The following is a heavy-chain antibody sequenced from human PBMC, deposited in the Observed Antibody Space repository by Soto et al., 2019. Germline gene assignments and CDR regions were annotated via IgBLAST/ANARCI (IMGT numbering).Heavy chain of an antibody. V-gene: IGHV3-7*03. Sequence: EVQLVESGGGLVQPGESLRLSCAASGFTFSNSWMSWVRQAPGKGLEWVANIKEDGSEKDYVDPVEGRFTITRDNAKNSLYLQMNNLRAEDTAVYFCTRKRFGMDVWGQGTTVTVSS. CDR3: TRKRFGMDV. CDR1: GFTFSNSW. CDR2: IKEDGSEK. J-gene: IGHJ6*02.